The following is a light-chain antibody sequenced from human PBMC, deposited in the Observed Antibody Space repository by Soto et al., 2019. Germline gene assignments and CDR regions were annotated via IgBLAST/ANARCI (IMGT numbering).Light chain of an antibody. CDR1: QSISSW. CDR2: DAS. V-gene: IGKV1-5*01. CDR3: QQYNSYRWT. Sequence: DIQITHSPSTLSAPVGDRVTITCRASQSISSWLAWYQQKPGKAPKLLIYDASSLESGVPSRFSGSGSGTEFTLTISSLQHDDFATYYCQQYNSYRWTFGQGTK. J-gene: IGKJ1*01.